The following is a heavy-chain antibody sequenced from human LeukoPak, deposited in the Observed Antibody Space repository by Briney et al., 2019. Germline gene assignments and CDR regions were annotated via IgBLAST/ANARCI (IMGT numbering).Heavy chain of an antibody. CDR1: GFTFTNYG. J-gene: IGHJ6*03. D-gene: IGHD1-1*01. CDR3: AKAAVATGYHYTYYMDV. Sequence: GGSLRLSCATSGFTFTNYGMHWVRQAPGKGLEWVAFIRYDETKEFYADSVKGRFTVSRDSSKSTLYLQMNSLRPEDTGVYCCAKAAVATGYHYTYYMDVWGKGTTVTIS. CDR2: IRYDETKE. V-gene: IGHV3-30*02.